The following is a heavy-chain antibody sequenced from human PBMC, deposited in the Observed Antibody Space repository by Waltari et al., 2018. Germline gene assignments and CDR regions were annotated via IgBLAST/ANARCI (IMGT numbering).Heavy chain of an antibody. D-gene: IGHD2-2*01. CDR3: ARGRGNIVVVPAARRGGWFDP. Sequence: QVQLQQWGAGLLKPSETLSLTCAVYGGSFSGYYWRWIRPPPGQGLGWIGEINHSGSTNYNPSLKSRVTISVDTSKNQFSLKLSSVTAADTAVYYCARGRGNIVVVPAARRGGWFDPWGQGTLVTVSS. CDR2: INHSGST. V-gene: IGHV4-34*01. CDR1: GGSFSGYY. J-gene: IGHJ5*02.